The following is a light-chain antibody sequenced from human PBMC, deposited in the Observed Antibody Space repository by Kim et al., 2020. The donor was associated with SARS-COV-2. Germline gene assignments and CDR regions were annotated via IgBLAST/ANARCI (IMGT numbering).Light chain of an antibody. Sequence: QQKPGQSPVLVIYGKNNRPSGIPDRFSGSSSGNTASFTITVAQADDEADYSCTSRDSRGNHLVFG. CDR3: TSRDSRGNHLV. CDR2: GKN. V-gene: IGLV3-19*01. J-gene: IGLJ3*02.